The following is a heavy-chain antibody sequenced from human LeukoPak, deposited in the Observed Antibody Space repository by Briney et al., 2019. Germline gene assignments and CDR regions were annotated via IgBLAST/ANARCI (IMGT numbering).Heavy chain of an antibody. CDR1: GDSLNGSS. CDR2: INHSVGT. V-gene: IGHV4-34*01. CDR3: ARVSDIMISFGGAISYFDY. D-gene: IGHD3-16*02. J-gene: IGHJ4*02. Sequence: SETLSLTCTLYGDSLNGSSWSWIRQPPGKGLEWVGEINHSVGTPSNPALWSRLTISIDTSKNKFSLQLTSVTAADTGVYFCARVSDIMISFGGAISYFDYWGQGALVTVSS.